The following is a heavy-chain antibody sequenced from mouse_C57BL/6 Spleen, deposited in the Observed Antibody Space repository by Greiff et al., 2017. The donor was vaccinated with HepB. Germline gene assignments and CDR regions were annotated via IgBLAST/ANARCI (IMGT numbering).Heavy chain of an antibody. D-gene: IGHD1-1*01. CDR1: GFTFSSYA. CDR2: ISDGGSYT. Sequence: EVQGVESGGGLVKPGGSLKLSCAASGFTFSSYAMSWVRQTPEKRLEWVATISDGGSYTYYPDNVKGRFTISRDNAKNNRYLQMSHLKSEDTAMYYCARPSIKTVVYWYFDVWGTGTTVTVSS. V-gene: IGHV5-4*01. J-gene: IGHJ1*03. CDR3: ARPSIKTVVYWYFDV.